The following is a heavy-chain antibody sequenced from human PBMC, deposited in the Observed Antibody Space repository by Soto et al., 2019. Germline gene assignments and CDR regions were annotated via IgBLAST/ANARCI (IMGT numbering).Heavy chain of an antibody. J-gene: IGHJ4*02. CDR2: ISGSGGST. V-gene: IGHV3-23*01. D-gene: IGHD5-12*01. CDR3: AKDLSGWLQSEAFDY. CDR1: GFTFSSYA. Sequence: GGSLRLSCAASGFTFSSYAMSWVRQAPGKGLEWVSAISGSGGSTYYADSVKGRFTISRDNSKNTLYLQMNNLRAEDTAVYYCAKDLSGWLQSEAFDYWGQGTLVTVSS.